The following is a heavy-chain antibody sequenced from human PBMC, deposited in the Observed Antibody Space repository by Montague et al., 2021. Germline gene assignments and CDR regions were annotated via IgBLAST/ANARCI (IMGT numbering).Heavy chain of an antibody. D-gene: IGHD3-9*01. J-gene: IGHJ6*02. CDR2: FNTSGNT. CDR1: GASITSGGYY. V-gene: IGHV4-61*02. CDR3: ARDPWNYDMLTGYYDCSYYGVDV. Sequence: TLSLTCTVSGASITSGGYYWTWMRQPAGKGLMWIGRFNTSGNTDYNLSLRSRVSILVDTSRNPFSLKLYSVTAADTATYFCARDPWNYDMLTGYYDCSYYGVDVWGQGTTVTVSS.